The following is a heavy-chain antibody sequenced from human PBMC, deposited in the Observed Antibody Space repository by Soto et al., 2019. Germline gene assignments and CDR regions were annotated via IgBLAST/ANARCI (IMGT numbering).Heavy chain of an antibody. J-gene: IGHJ4*02. CDR3: AKEGLWFGELLPPLYYFDY. Sequence: DVQLVESGGGLVQPGRSLRLSCAASGFTFDDYAMHWVRQAPGKGLEWVSGISWNSGSIGYADSVKGRFTISRDNAKNSLYLQMNSLRAEDTALYYCAKEGLWFGELLPPLYYFDYWGQGTLVTVSS. D-gene: IGHD3-10*01. V-gene: IGHV3-9*01. CDR1: GFTFDDYA. CDR2: ISWNSGSI.